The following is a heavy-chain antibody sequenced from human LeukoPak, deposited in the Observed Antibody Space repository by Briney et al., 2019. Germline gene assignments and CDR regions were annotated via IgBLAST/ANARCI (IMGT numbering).Heavy chain of an antibody. V-gene: IGHV3-23*01. Sequence: PGGSLRLSCAASGFTFSSYAVSWVRQAPGKGLEWVSAISGSGDSTYYADSVKGRFTISRDNSKNTLYLQMNSLRAEDTAVYYCAKDYSVSPYYFDYWAREPWSPSPQ. CDR3: AKDYSVSPYYFDY. CDR2: ISGSGDST. D-gene: IGHD2-21*01. CDR1: GFTFSSYA. J-gene: IGHJ4*02.